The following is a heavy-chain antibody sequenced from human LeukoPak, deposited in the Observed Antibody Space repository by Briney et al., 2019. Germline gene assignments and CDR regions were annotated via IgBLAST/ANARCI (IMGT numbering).Heavy chain of an antibody. CDR3: ARGDSGYDFAPFDY. D-gene: IGHD5-12*01. CDR2: ISGNSGNT. V-gene: IGHV1-18*01. CDR1: GYTFTRYG. Sequence: ASVKVSCKASGYTFTRYGIICVRQAPGQGLEWMGWISGNSGNTNYAQRLQGRVTMTTDTSTSTAYMELWSLRSDDTAVYYCARGDSGYDFAPFDYWGQGTLVTVSS. J-gene: IGHJ4*02.